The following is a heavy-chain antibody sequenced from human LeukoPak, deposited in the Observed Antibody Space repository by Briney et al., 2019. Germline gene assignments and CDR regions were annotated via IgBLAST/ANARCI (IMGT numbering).Heavy chain of an antibody. CDR3: ARTYSSSWYTTNYYYYYYMDV. CDR1: GGSFSGYY. Sequence: SETLSLTCAVYGGSFSGYYWSWIRQPPGKGLEWIGEINHSGSTNYNPSLKSRVTISVDTPKNQFSLKLSSVTAADTAVYYCARTYSSSWYTTNYYYYYYMDVWGKGTTVTVSS. CDR2: INHSGST. D-gene: IGHD6-13*01. V-gene: IGHV4-34*01. J-gene: IGHJ6*03.